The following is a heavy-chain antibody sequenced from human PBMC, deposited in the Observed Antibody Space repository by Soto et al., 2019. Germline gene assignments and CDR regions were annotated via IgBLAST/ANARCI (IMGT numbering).Heavy chain of an antibody. Sequence: GGSLRLSCAASGFTFSSYAMSWVRQAPGKGLGWVSAISGSGGSTYYADSVKGRFTISIDNSKNTLYLQMNSLRAEDTAVYYCAKDMSSTIDGFDPWGQGTLVTVSS. CDR1: GFTFSSYA. V-gene: IGHV3-23*01. J-gene: IGHJ5*02. CDR3: AKDMSSTIDGFDP. D-gene: IGHD6-13*01. CDR2: ISGSGGST.